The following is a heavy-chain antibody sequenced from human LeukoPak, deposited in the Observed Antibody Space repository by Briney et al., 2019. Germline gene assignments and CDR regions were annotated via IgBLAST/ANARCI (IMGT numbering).Heavy chain of an antibody. V-gene: IGHV3-21*04. Sequence: GGSLRLSCAASGFTSSSYSMNWVRQAPGKGLEWVSSISGSSDYIYYADSVKGRFTISRDNAKNSLYLQMSSLRAEDTALYYCARTGVATDCWGQGTLVTVSS. J-gene: IGHJ4*02. CDR2: ISGSSDYI. D-gene: IGHD5-12*01. CDR3: ARTGVATDC. CDR1: GFTSSSYS.